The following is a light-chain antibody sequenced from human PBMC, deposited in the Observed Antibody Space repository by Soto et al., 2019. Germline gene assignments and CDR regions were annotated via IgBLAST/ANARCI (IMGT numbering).Light chain of an antibody. CDR1: SGPSSYI. CDR2: LEGSGSY. V-gene: IGLV4-60*02. J-gene: IGLJ3*02. CDR3: ETGHSNTHTV. Sequence: QSVLTQSSSASASLGSSVKLTCTLSSGPSSYIIAWHQQQPGKDPRYLMKLEGSGSYNKGSGVPDRFSGSSSEADRYLTNCNLQFEDEADYYCETGHSNTHTVFGGGTKLTVL.